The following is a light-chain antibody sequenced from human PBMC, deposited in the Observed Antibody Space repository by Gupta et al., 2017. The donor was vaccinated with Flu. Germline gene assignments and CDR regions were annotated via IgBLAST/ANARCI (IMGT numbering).Light chain of an antibody. CDR2: DVN. CDR3: NSYGAAIF. V-gene: IGLV2-11*01. Sequence: QSALTQPRSVSGSPGQSVAISFTGTGSDVGAYEYVSWYQQYPGQAPKLIIYDVNKRPSGVPDRFTGSKSGNTASLTISGLQPEDEADYYCNSYGAAIFFGGGTRLTVL. J-gene: IGLJ2*01. CDR1: GSDVGAYEY.